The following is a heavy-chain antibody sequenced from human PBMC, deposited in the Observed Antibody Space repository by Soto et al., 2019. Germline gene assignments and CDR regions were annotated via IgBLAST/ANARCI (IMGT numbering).Heavy chain of an antibody. Sequence: GSLRLSCATSGLTFSNYAMSWVRQAPGGGLEWVSSMSGSSSTTYYADSVRGRFTISRDRSKNTLYLQMSSLRAEDTALYYCAKNQERELPRVIDFWGQGTLVTVS. D-gene: IGHD1-7*01. CDR3: AKNQERELPRVIDF. CDR2: MSGSSSTT. CDR1: GLTFSNYA. J-gene: IGHJ4*02. V-gene: IGHV3-23*01.